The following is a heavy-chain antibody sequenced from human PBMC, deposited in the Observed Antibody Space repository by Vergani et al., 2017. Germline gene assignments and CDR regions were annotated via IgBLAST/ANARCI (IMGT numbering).Heavy chain of an antibody. CDR3: ATGSKGPRPGTFDP. D-gene: IGHD1-1*01. Sequence: QVQLQESGPGLVKPSETLSLTCTVSGGSISSYYWSWIRQPPGKGLEWIGYIYYSGSTNYNPSLKSRVTISVDTSKNQFSLKLSSVTAADTAVYYCATGSKGPRPGTFDPWGQGTLVTVSS. J-gene: IGHJ5*02. CDR1: GGSISSYY. CDR2: IYYSGST. V-gene: IGHV4-59*01.